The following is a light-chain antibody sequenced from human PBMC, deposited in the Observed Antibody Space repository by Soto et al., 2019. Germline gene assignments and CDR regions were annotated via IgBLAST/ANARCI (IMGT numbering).Light chain of an antibody. CDR3: GTWDSSLRVV. CDR1: NSNIGNNF. J-gene: IGLJ2*01. CDR2: DNN. Sequence: QAVVTQPPSVSAAPGQKVTISCSGSNSNIGNNFVSWYQHLPGTAPKLLIYDNNQRPSGIPDRFSGSRSGTSATLGITGLQTGDEADYYCGTWDSSLRVVFGGGTKLTVL. V-gene: IGLV1-51*01.